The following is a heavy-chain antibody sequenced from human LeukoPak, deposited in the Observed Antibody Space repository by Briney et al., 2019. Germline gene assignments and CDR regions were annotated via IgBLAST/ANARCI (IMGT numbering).Heavy chain of an antibody. J-gene: IGHJ4*02. CDR2: ISGSGSAT. Sequence: GGSLRLSCAASGFTFSNYGMSWVRQAPGKGLEWVSTISGSGSATYNAGAVKGRFTTSRDNSNNTLYLQMNSLRAEDTAVYYCAKTEAPAAIRAGSDYWGQGTLVTVSS. D-gene: IGHD2-2*02. CDR1: GFTFSNYG. V-gene: IGHV3-23*01. CDR3: AKTEAPAAIRAGSDY.